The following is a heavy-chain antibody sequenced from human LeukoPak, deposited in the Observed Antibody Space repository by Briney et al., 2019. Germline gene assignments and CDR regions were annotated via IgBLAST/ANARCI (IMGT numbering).Heavy chain of an antibody. D-gene: IGHD2-21*02. CDR3: ARAMVVVVTAAFDI. V-gene: IGHV1-69*05. J-gene: IGHJ3*02. CDR2: IIPIFGTA. Sequence: ASVKVSCKASGGTFSSYAISWVRQAPGQGLEWMGGIIPIFGTANYAQKFQGRVTITTDESTSTAYMELSSLRSEDTAVYCCARAMVVVVTAAFDIWGQGTMVTVSS. CDR1: GGTFSSYA.